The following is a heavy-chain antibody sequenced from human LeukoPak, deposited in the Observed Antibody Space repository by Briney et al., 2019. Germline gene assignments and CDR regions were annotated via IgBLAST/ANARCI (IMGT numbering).Heavy chain of an antibody. J-gene: IGHJ4*02. Sequence: GGSLRLSCAASGFTFSNYGIHWVRQAPGEGLEWVAFIQSDGGDKCYADSVKGRFTISRDNSKNTLYLQMNSLRAEDTALYYCAKDSTNWGFDYWGQGTLVTVSS. CDR3: AKDSTNWGFDY. V-gene: IGHV3-30*02. D-gene: IGHD7-27*01. CDR1: GFTFSNYG. CDR2: IQSDGGDK.